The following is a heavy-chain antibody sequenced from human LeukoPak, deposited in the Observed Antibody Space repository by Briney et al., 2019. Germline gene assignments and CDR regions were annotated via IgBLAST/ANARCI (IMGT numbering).Heavy chain of an antibody. V-gene: IGHV3-48*03. Sequence: GGSLRLSCAASGFTFSSYEMNWVRQAPGKGLEWVSYISSSGSTIYYADSVKGRFTISRDNAKNSLYLQMNSLRAEDTAVYYCARDLTMVRGVNDYWGQGTLVTVSS. J-gene: IGHJ4*02. D-gene: IGHD3-10*01. CDR1: GFTFSSYE. CDR3: ARDLTMVRGVNDY. CDR2: ISSSGSTI.